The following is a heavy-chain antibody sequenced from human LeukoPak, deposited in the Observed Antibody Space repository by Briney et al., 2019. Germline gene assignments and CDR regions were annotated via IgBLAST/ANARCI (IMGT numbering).Heavy chain of an antibody. CDR1: GFTFSDYY. J-gene: IGHJ6*03. D-gene: IGHD5-18*01. CDR2: IKQDGSEK. Sequence: GGSLRLSCAASGFTFSDYYINWIRQAPGKGLEWVANIKQDGSEKYYVDSVKGRFTISRDNAKNSLYLQMNSLRAEDTAVYYCERCGYSHGYGWGGGYYYYYMDVWGKGTTVTVSS. CDR3: ERCGYSHGYGWGGGYYYYYMDV. V-gene: IGHV3-7*01.